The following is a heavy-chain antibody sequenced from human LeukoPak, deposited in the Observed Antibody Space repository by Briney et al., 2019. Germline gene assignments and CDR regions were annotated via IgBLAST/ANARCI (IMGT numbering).Heavy chain of an antibody. V-gene: IGHV3-30*04. CDR2: ISYDGSNN. Sequence: GGSLRLSCAASGFTFSSYAMHWVRQAPGKGMEWVSVISYDGSNNYYADSVKGRFTISRDNSKNTLYLQMNSLRAEDTAVYYCARLVVTANRSDYWGQGTLVTVSS. CDR3: ARLVVTANRSDY. D-gene: IGHD2-21*02. CDR1: GFTFSSYA. J-gene: IGHJ4*02.